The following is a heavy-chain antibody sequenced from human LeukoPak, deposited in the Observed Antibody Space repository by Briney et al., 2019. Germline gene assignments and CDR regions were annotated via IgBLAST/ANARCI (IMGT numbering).Heavy chain of an antibody. J-gene: IGHJ4*02. CDR2: ISGNAVST. CDR1: GFTFSSCA. CDR3: AKEVYNWNRCPFDH. Sequence: PGGSLRLSCAASGFTFSSCAMSWVRQAPGKGLEWVTAISGNAVSTYYADSVKGRFTISRDNSKNTLYLQMNSLRAEDTAVYYCAKEVYNWNRCPFDHWGQGTLVTASS. D-gene: IGHD1-20*01. V-gene: IGHV3-23*01.